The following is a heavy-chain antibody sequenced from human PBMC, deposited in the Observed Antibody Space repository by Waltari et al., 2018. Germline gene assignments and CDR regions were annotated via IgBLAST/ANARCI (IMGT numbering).Heavy chain of an antibody. CDR2: IYTSGST. J-gene: IGHJ5*02. D-gene: IGHD3-10*01. CDR3: ARGETPLWFGASFDP. Sequence: QVQLQESGPGLVKPSQTLSLTCTVSGGSISSGSYYWSWIRQPAGKGLEWIGRIYTSGSTNYNPSLKSRVTMSVDPSKNQFSLKLSSVTAADTAVYYCARGETPLWFGASFDPWGQGTLVTVSS. V-gene: IGHV4-61*02. CDR1: GGSISSGSYY.